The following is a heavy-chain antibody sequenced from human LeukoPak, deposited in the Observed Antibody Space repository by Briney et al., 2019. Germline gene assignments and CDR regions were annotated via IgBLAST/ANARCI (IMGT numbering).Heavy chain of an antibody. Sequence: SVKASCKASGGTFSSYTISWVRQAPGQGLGWMGRIIPILGIANYAQKFQGRVTITADKSTSTAYMELSSLRSEDTAVYYCARDQGIFGVVINAYYFDYWGQGTLVTVSS. D-gene: IGHD3-3*01. J-gene: IGHJ4*02. V-gene: IGHV1-69*04. CDR2: IIPILGIA. CDR3: ARDQGIFGVVINAYYFDY. CDR1: GGTFSSYT.